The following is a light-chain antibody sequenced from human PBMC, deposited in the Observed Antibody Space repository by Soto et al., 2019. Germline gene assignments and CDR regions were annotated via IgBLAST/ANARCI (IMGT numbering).Light chain of an antibody. J-gene: IGKJ2*01. CDR3: QQRSNWPYT. CDR2: DAS. Sequence: EIVLTQSPATLSLSPGERDTLSCRASQSVSSYLAWYQQKPGQAPRLLIYDASNRATGIPARFSGSGSRTDFTITIRSIEPEDFAVYYCQQRSNWPYTFGQGTKREIK. V-gene: IGKV3-11*01. CDR1: QSVSSY.